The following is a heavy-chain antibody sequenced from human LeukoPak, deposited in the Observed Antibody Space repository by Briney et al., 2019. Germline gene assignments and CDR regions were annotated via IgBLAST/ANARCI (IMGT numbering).Heavy chain of an antibody. Sequence: GGSLRLSCAASGFTFSSYEMNWVRQAPGKGLEWVSYISSSGSTIYYADSVKGRFTISRDNAKNSLYMQMNSLRAEDTAVYYCAKGGGFDWLNYYYMYVWGKGTTVIISS. CDR3: AKGGGFDWLNYYYMYV. D-gene: IGHD3-9*01. J-gene: IGHJ6*03. CDR1: GFTFSSYE. CDR2: ISSSGSTI. V-gene: IGHV3-48*03.